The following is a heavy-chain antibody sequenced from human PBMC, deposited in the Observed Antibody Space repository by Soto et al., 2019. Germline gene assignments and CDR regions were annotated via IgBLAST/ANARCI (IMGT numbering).Heavy chain of an antibody. CDR1: GYTFTDYA. CDR3: ARARLDGNGYTWSWFDP. D-gene: IGHD5-12*01. V-gene: IGHV1-3*01. CDR2: INAGNGNT. Sequence: QVQLVPSEAEVKEPGASVKVSCKASGYTFTDYALQWVRQAPGQSLEWMGWINAGNGNTKYSQKFLGRVTFTRDTSASTAYMEMSSLTYEDTAVFYCARARLDGNGYTWSWFDPWGQGVLVTVSS. J-gene: IGHJ5*02.